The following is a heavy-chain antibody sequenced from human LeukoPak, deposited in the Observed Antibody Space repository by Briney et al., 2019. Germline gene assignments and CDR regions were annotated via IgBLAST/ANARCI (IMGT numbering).Heavy chain of an antibody. V-gene: IGHV1-69*01. CDR3: ARRDCSGGSCYSDPFYYYYMDV. Sequence: GASVKVSCKASGGTFSSNAISWVRQAPGQGLEWMGGIIPPFGTTNYAQKFQGRVTITADESTSTAYMELSRLRSEDTAVYYCARRDCSGGSCYSDPFYYYYMDVWGKGTTVTVSS. CDR2: IIPPFGTT. J-gene: IGHJ6*03. CDR1: GGTFSSNA. D-gene: IGHD2-15*01.